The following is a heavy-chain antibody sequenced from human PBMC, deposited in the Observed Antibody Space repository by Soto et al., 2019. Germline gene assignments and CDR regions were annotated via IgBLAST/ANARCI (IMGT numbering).Heavy chain of an antibody. D-gene: IGHD3-10*01. CDR3: ARGEYYGSGNYFDY. CDR1: GHSISSGYY. CDR2: FYHSGST. Sequence: PSXTLALTCAVSGHSISSGYYWACIRQPPGKGLEWIGSFYHSGSTYYNPSLKSRVTISVDTSKNQFSLKLSSVTAADTAVYYCARGEYYGSGNYFDYWGQGTLVTVSS. V-gene: IGHV4-38-2*01. J-gene: IGHJ4*02.